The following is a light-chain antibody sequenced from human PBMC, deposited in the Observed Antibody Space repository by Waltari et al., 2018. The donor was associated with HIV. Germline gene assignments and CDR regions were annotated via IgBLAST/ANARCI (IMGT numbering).Light chain of an antibody. CDR1: QGISSA. Sequence: AIQLTQSPSSLSASVGDRVTITCRASQGISSALAWYQQKPGKAPKLLIYDASSLESGVPSRFSGSGSGTDFTLTISCLQPEDFATYYCQQCNSYPRTFGQGTKVEIK. CDR2: DAS. V-gene: IGKV1-13*02. J-gene: IGKJ1*01. CDR3: QQCNSYPRT.